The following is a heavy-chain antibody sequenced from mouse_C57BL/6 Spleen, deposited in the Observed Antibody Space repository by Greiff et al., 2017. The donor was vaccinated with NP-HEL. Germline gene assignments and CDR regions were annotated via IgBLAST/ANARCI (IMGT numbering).Heavy chain of an antibody. V-gene: IGHV1-64*01. CDR3: ARPLITTVVEDWYFDV. CDR1: GYTFTSYW. Sequence: QVQLQQPGAELVKPGASVKLSCKASGYTFTSYWMHWVKQRPGQGLEWIGMIHPNSGSTNYNEKFKSKATLTVDKSSSTAYMQLSSLTSEDSAVYDCARPLITTVVEDWYFDVWGTGTTVTVSS. CDR2: IHPNSGST. J-gene: IGHJ1*03. D-gene: IGHD1-1*01.